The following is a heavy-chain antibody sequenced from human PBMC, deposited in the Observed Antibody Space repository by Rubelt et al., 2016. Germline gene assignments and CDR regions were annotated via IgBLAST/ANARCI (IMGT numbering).Heavy chain of an antibody. CDR2: ISSSSRTI. J-gene: IGHJ4*02. CDR3: ATQGYCSSTSGYGAY. CDR1: GFTLSSYS. D-gene: IGHD2-2*01. V-gene: IGHV3-48*02. Sequence: EVQLVESGGGLVQPGGSLRLSCAASGFTLSSYSMNWVRQAPGKGMEWVACISSSSRTIYYADSGKGRFTITRENAKNSPYLQMNSLRDEDTAVYYCATQGYCSSTSGYGAYWGQGTLVTVSS.